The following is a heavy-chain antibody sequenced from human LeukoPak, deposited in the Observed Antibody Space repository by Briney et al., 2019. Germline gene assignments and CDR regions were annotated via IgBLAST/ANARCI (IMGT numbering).Heavy chain of an antibody. D-gene: IGHD4-23*01. J-gene: IGHJ4*02. CDR1: GGSFSGYY. Sequence: SETLSLTCAVYGGSFSGYYWSWIRQHPGKGLEWIGYIYYSGSTYYNPSLKSRLTISVDTSKNQFSLKLSSVTAADTAVYYCARTTVVAKYFDYWGQGTLVTVSS. V-gene: IGHV4-31*11. CDR2: IYYSGST. CDR3: ARTTVVAKYFDY.